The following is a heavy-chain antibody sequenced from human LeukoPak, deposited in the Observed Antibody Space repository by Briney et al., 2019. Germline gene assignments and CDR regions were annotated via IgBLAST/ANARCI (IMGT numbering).Heavy chain of an antibody. CDR2: IYYSGST. J-gene: IGHJ3*02. V-gene: IGHV4-59*01. CDR1: GDSINNYY. Sequence: SETLSLTCTVSGDSINNYYWSWIRQPPGKGLEWIGYIYYSGSTNYNPSLKSRVTISVDTSKNQFSLKLSSVTAADTAVYYCASITGTTEAFDIWGQGTMVTVSS. D-gene: IGHD1-20*01. CDR3: ASITGTTEAFDI.